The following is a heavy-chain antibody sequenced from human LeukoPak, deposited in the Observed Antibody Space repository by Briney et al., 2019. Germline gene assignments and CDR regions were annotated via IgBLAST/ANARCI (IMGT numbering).Heavy chain of an antibody. V-gene: IGHV4-4*02. CDR3: ARTTGYGGGIDWFDP. Sequence: SGTLSLTCAVSGGSISSSNWWSWVRQPPGKGLEWIGEIYHSGSTNYNPSLKSRVTISVDKSKNQFSLKLSSVTAADTAVYYCARTTGYGGGIDWFDPWGQGTLVTVSS. CDR1: GGSISSSNW. D-gene: IGHD5-12*01. CDR2: IYHSGST. J-gene: IGHJ5*02.